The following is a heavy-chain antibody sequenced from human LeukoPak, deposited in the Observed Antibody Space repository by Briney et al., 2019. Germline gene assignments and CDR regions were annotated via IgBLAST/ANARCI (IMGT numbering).Heavy chain of an antibody. D-gene: IGHD5-12*01. Sequence: PGTLSLTCAVSRGSIGSYYWSWIRHPRRRGMEWIGFVHYSGVTRYSPSLQGRVTISVDTSKKQFSLKLNYVTAADTAVYYCARMSFQTHGYSGYDSYFFDYWGLGTLVPVSS. CDR1: RGSIGSYY. J-gene: IGHJ4*02. CDR2: VHYSGVT. V-gene: IGHV4-59*01. CDR3: ARMSFQTHGYSGYDSYFFDY.